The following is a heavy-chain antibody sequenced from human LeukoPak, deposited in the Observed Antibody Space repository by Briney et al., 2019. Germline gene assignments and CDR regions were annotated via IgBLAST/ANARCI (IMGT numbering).Heavy chain of an antibody. J-gene: IGHJ1*01. CDR1: GFTFSSYS. CDR2: ISSSSSYI. CDR3: ARDRGGSGCYQH. D-gene: IGHD6-19*01. V-gene: IGHV3-21*01. Sequence: GRSLRLSCAASGFTFSSYSMNWVRQAPGKGLEWVSSISSSSSYIYYADSVKGRFTISRDNAKNSLYLQMNSLRAEDTAVYYCARDRGGSGCYQHWGQGTLVTVSS.